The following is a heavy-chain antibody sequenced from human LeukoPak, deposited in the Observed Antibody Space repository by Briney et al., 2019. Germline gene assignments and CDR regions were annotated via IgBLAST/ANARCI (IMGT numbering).Heavy chain of an antibody. CDR2: IKQDGSAK. D-gene: IGHD5-18*01. Sequence: GGSLRLSCSASGFPFSTLGMHWVRQAPGKGLEWVANIKQDGSAKPYVDSVEGRFTISKDNAKNSLFLQMNSLRAEDTAVYYCARGVPTAMVLRNYYGMDVWGQGTTVTVSS. CDR1: GFPFSTLG. V-gene: IGHV3-7*03. J-gene: IGHJ6*02. CDR3: ARGVPTAMVLRNYYGMDV.